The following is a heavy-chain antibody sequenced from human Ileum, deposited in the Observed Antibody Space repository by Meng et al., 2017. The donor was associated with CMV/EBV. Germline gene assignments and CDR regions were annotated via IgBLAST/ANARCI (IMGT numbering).Heavy chain of an antibody. CDR3: AKDWGNYGYSNFFDY. D-gene: IGHD5-18*01. CDR1: GFTFGSYA. Sequence: VLSLESGGGLVQAGGSLRLSCAAYGFTFGSYAMSWVRQAPGKGLEWVTFIRYDGTDQYYADSVKGRFTISRDNSKNTLYLQMNSLRAEDTAVYYCAKDWGNYGYSNFFDYWGQGALVTVSS. J-gene: IGHJ4*02. CDR2: IRYDGTDQ. V-gene: IGHV3-30*02.